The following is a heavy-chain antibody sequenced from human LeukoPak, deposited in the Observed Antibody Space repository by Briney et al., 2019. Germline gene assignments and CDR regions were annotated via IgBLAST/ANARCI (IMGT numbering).Heavy chain of an antibody. V-gene: IGHV5-51*01. D-gene: IGHD3-10*01. CDR3: ARSMVRGFNAFDI. Sequence: GESLKISGKGSGYSFTSYWIGWVRQMPGKGLEWMGIIYPGDSDTRYSPSFQGQVTISADKSISTAYLQWSSLKASDTAMYYCARSMVRGFNAFDIWGQGTMVTVSS. J-gene: IGHJ3*02. CDR1: GYSFTSYW. CDR2: IYPGDSDT.